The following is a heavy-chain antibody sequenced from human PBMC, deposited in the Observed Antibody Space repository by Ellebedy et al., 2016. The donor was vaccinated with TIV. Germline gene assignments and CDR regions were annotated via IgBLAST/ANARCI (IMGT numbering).Heavy chain of an antibody. D-gene: IGHD4-11*01. Sequence: GGSLRLSXAASGFTFSSYSMNWVRQAPGKGLEWVSSISSSSSYIYYADSVKGRFTISRDNAKNSLYLQMNSLRAEDTAVYYCARFDYSNRLDYYYYMDVWGKGTTVTVSS. CDR2: ISSSSSYI. CDR1: GFTFSSYS. V-gene: IGHV3-21*01. J-gene: IGHJ6*03. CDR3: ARFDYSNRLDYYYYMDV.